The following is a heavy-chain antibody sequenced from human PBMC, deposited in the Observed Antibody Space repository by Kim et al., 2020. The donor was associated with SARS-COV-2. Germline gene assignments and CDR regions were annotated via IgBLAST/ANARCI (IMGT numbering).Heavy chain of an antibody. CDR3: ARDRDGYSYGSSGMDV. V-gene: IGHV3-30*07. Sequence: KGRFTIPRDNSKSTVYLQMNSLRAEDTAVYYCARDRDGYSYGSSGMDVWGQGTTVTVSS. D-gene: IGHD5-18*01. J-gene: IGHJ6*02.